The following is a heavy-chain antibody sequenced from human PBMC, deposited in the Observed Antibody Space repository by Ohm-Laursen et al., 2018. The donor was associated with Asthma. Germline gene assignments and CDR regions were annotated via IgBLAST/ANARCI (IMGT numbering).Heavy chain of an antibody. D-gene: IGHD4-11*01. CDR1: GFTFSSYG. Sequence: SLRLSCSASGFTFSSYGMHWVRQAPGKGLEWVAVIWYDGSNKYYADSVKGRFTISRDNSMNTLYLQMNSLRAEDTAVYYCARDGPVTDESEGFYYYYYGMDVWGQGTTVTVSS. V-gene: IGHV3-33*01. J-gene: IGHJ6*02. CDR3: ARDGPVTDESEGFYYYYYGMDV. CDR2: IWYDGSNK.